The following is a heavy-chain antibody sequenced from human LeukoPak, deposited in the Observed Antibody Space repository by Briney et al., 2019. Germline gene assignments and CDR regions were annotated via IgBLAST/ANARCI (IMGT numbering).Heavy chain of an antibody. D-gene: IGHD2-2*02. Sequence: EASVKVSCKVSGYTLTELSMHWLRQAPGKGLEWMGGFYPEDGETIYAQKFQGRVTMTEDTSTDTAYMELSSLRSEDTAVYYCATAHCSSTSCYIEFWFDPWGQGTLVTVSS. J-gene: IGHJ5*02. V-gene: IGHV1-24*01. CDR1: GYTLTELS. CDR3: ATAHCSSTSCYIEFWFDP. CDR2: FYPEDGET.